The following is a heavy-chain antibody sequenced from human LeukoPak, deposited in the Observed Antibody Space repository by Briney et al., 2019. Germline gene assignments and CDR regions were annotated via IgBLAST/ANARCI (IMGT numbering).Heavy chain of an antibody. V-gene: IGHV7-4-1*02. CDR3: ARGLGYCSSSSCHFDY. J-gene: IGHJ4*02. CDR2: ITANTGNP. Sequence: ASVKVSCKASGYTFTNYAMNWVRQAPGQGPEWMGWITANTGNPTYAQGFTGRFVFSLDTSVSTTYLQITSLEAEDTAVYYCARGLGYCSSSSCHFDYWGQGTLVTVSS. D-gene: IGHD2-2*01. CDR1: GYTFTNYA.